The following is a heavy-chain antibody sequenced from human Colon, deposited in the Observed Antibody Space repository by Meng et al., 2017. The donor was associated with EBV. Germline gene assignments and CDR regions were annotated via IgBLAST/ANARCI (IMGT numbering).Heavy chain of an antibody. CDR2: IYYSGST. CDR1: GGSISSGDYY. J-gene: IGHJ5*02. V-gene: IGHV4-30-4*01. D-gene: IGHD4-17*01. Sequence: QGRRQESGPGLVQPSQTLSLTCTVSGGSISSGDYYWSWIRQPPGKGLEWIGYIYYSGSTYSNASLKSRVTISIDRSKNQFSLKLSSVTAADTAVYYCARDRKHYGERGWFDPWGQGTLVTVSS. CDR3: ARDRKHYGERGWFDP.